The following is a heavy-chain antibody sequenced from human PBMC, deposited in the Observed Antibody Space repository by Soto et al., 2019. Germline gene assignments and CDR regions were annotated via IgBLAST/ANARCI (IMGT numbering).Heavy chain of an antibody. CDR2: ITTSGSYI. J-gene: IGHJ5*02. CDR1: GFTSSSYD. CDR3: VRSGTAPMLRHNWFDP. Sequence: EVQLVESGGGLVKPGGSLRLSCAASGFTSSSYDMNWVRQAPGKGLEYVSSITTSGSYIYYGDPVRGRFTISRDNANNSLSLQLDSLRAEDTAVYYSVRSGTAPMLRHNWFDPWGLGTLVTVSS. V-gene: IGHV3-21*01. D-gene: IGHD1-1*01.